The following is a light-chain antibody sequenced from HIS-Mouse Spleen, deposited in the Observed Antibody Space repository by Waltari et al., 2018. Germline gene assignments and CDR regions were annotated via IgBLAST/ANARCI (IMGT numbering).Light chain of an antibody. J-gene: IGKJ4*01. Sequence: DIVMTQSPDSLAVSLGERATLNCKSSQRVLYSSNNKNYLAWYQQKPGQPPKLLIYWASTRESGVPDRFSGSGSGTDFTLTISSLQAEDVAVYYCQQYYSTPLTFGGGTKVEIK. CDR3: QQYYSTPLT. CDR1: QRVLYSSNNKNY. CDR2: WAS. V-gene: IGKV4-1*01.